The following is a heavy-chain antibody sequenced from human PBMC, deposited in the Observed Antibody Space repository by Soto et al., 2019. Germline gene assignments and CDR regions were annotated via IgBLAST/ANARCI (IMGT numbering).Heavy chain of an antibody. CDR3: AKDLLRYYSYFYGMDV. Sequence: GGSLRLSCAASGFSFSDYGMYWVRQAPGKGLEWVAVISYAGSKEYYGDSVKGRFTISRDSSKNTLYLQMNSLRVEDTAVYYCAKDLLRYYSYFYGMDVWGQGTTV. J-gene: IGHJ6*02. V-gene: IGHV3-30*18. CDR1: GFSFSDYG. D-gene: IGHD3-10*01. CDR2: ISYAGSKE.